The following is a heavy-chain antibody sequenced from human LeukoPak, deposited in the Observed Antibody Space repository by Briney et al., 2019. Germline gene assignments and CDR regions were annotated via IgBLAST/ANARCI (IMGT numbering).Heavy chain of an antibody. J-gene: IGHJ4*02. CDR3: ASNSGSYWRNFDY. CDR1: GFTFSSYS. Sequence: GGSLRLSCAASGFTFSSYSMNWVRQAPGKGLEWVSYISSSSSTIYYADSVKGRFTISRDNAKNSLYLQMNSLRDEDTAVYCCASNSGSYWRNFDYWGQGTLVTVSS. V-gene: IGHV3-48*02. CDR2: ISSSSSTI. D-gene: IGHD1-26*01.